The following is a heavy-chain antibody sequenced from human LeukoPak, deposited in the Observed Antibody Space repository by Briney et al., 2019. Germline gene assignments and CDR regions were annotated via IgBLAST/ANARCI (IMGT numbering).Heavy chain of an antibody. CDR1: GFTFSSYA. CDR3: AKEAGYSGYDHPDY. Sequence: GRSLRLSCAASGFTFSSYAMSWVRQAPGKGLELVSAISGRFCSTYYADSVKGRFTISRDNSKNTLYLQMNSLRAEDTAVYYCAKEAGYSGYDHPDYWGQGTLVIVSS. J-gene: IGHJ4*02. CDR2: ISGRFCST. D-gene: IGHD5-12*01. V-gene: IGHV3-23*01.